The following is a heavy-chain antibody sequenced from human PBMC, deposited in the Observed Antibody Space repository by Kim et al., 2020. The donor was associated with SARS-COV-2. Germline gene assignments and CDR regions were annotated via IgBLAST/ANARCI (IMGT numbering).Heavy chain of an antibody. CDR2: IYPGDSDT. D-gene: IGHD3-22*01. V-gene: IGHV5-51*01. CDR1: GYSFTSYW. Sequence: GESLKISCKGSGYSFTSYWIGWVRQMPGKGLEWMGIIYPGDSDTRYSPSFQGQVTISADKSISTAYLQWSSLKASDTAMYYCARGLADYDSSGYYYEKPYFDYWGQGTLVTVSS. CDR3: ARGLADYDSSGYYYEKPYFDY. J-gene: IGHJ4*02.